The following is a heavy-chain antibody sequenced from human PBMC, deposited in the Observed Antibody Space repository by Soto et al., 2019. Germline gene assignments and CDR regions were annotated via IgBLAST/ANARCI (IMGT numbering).Heavy chain of an antibody. CDR2: ISSSGSTI. CDR3: ARGAPKNHIVATITPSY. J-gene: IGHJ4*02. Sequence: GGSLRFSCAASGFTFSSYEMNWVRQAPGKGLEWVSYISSSGSTIYYADSVKGRFTISRDNAKNSLYLQMNSLRAEDTAVYYCARGAPKNHIVATITPSYWGQGTLVTVSS. V-gene: IGHV3-48*03. CDR1: GFTFSSYE. D-gene: IGHD5-12*01.